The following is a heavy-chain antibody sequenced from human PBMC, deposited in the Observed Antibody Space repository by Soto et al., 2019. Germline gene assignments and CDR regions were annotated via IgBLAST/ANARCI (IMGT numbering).Heavy chain of an antibody. J-gene: IGHJ6*02. CDR2: ISGSGGST. D-gene: IGHD1-1*01. Sequence: HPGGSLRLSCAASGFTFSSYAMSWVRQAPGKGLEWVSAISGSGGSTYYADSVKGRFTISRDNSKNTLYLQMNSLRAEDTAVYYCAKAYNWNDDSAMDVWGQGTTVTVSS. V-gene: IGHV3-23*01. CDR1: GFTFSSYA. CDR3: AKAYNWNDDSAMDV.